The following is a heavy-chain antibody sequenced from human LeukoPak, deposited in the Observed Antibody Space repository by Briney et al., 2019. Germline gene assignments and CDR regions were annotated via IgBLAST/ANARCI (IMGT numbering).Heavy chain of an antibody. CDR3: ATVQREYYYDSSGIMGN. CDR1: GFTFSTYG. V-gene: IGHV3-30*02. J-gene: IGHJ4*02. D-gene: IGHD3-22*01. Sequence: GSLRLSCAASGFTFSTYGMHWVRQAPGKGLEWVAFIRLDGTNKYYADSVKGRFTISRDNAKNSLYLQMNSLRAEDTAVYYCATVQREYYYDSSGIMGNWGQGTLVTVSS. CDR2: IRLDGTNK.